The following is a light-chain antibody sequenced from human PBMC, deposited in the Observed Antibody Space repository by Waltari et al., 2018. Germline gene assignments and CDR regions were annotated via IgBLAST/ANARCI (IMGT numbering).Light chain of an antibody. V-gene: IGLV3-21*01. J-gene: IGLJ2*01. CDR3: SSYTSGSTVV. Sequence: SYVVPQPPSVSVAPGKTARITCGGKTIGRKSVHWYQQKPGQAPVLVIHYVSDRPSGVSDRFSGSKSGNTASLTISGLQAADEADYYCSSYTSGSTVVFGGGTKLTVL. CDR1: TIGRKS. CDR2: YVS.